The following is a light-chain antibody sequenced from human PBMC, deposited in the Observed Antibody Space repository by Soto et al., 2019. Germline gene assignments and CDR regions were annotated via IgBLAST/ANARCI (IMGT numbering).Light chain of an antibody. CDR3: CSYAGSQTWV. CDR1: SSDVGGYNY. V-gene: IGLV2-11*01. CDR2: DVS. J-gene: IGLJ3*02. Sequence: QSVLTQPRSVSGSPGQSVTISCTGTSSDVGGYNYVSWYQQHPGKAPKLIIYDVSKRPSGVPDGFSGSRSGNTASLTISGLQAEDEADYYCCSYAGSQTWVFGGGTKLTVL.